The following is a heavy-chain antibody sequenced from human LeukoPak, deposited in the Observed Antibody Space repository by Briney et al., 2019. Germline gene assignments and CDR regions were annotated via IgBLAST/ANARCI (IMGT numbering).Heavy chain of an antibody. CDR1: GGSISSYY. V-gene: IGHV4-59*06. D-gene: IGHD3-10*01. Sequence: SETLSLTCTVSGGSISSYYWSWIRQHPGKGLEWIGYIYYSGSTYYNPSLKSRVTISVDTSKNQFSLKLSSVTAADTAVYYCARAAMVRGVIADYWGQGTLVTVSS. CDR3: ARAAMVRGVIADY. CDR2: IYYSGST. J-gene: IGHJ4*02.